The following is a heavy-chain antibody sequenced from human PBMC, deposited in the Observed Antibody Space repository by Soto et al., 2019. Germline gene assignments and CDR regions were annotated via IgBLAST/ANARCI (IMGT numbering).Heavy chain of an antibody. V-gene: IGHV4-4*02. CDR3: ASLHPNHFDY. Sequence: QVQLQESGPGLVKPSGTLSLTCAVSGGSISSSNWWSWVRQPPGKGLEWIGEISHSGSTNYNPSRKSRFTARLDKSKNQFSLKLSSVTASDAAVYDCASLHPNHFDYRGQGSLVTVSS. CDR1: GGSISSSNW. D-gene: IGHD4-4*01. J-gene: IGHJ4*02. CDR2: ISHSGST.